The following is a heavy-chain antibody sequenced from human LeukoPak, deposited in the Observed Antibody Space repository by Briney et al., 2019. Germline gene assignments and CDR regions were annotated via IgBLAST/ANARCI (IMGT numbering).Heavy chain of an antibody. CDR3: ARDLSRDGHHVFDI. D-gene: IGHD5-24*01. V-gene: IGHV1-46*01. CDR2: INPSGGST. J-gene: IGHJ3*02. CDR1: GYTFTSYY. Sequence: ASVKVSCKASGYTFTSYYMHWVRQAPGQGLEWMGIINPSGGSTSYAQKFQGRVTMTRDMSTSTVYMYLSSLRSEDTAVYYCARDLSRDGHHVFDIWGQGTMVTVCS.